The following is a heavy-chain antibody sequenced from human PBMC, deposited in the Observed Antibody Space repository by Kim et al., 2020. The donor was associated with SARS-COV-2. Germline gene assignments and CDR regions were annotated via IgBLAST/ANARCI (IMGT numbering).Heavy chain of an antibody. V-gene: IGHV3-11*01. Sequence: GGSLRLSCAASGFRFSDYYMSWIRQAPGKGLEWVSNIDERGHSTYYADSVKGRFTISRDNAQSSLYLQMNSLSAEDTAVYYCARDRRPSSYLGLRVWGQGTAVTVSS. CDR1: GFRFSDYY. J-gene: IGHJ6*02. CDR3: ARDRRPSSYLGLRV. CDR2: IDERGHST.